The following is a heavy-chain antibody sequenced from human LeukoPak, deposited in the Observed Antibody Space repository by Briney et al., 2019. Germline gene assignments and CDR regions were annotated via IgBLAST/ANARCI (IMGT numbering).Heavy chain of an antibody. CDR1: GGSISSYY. V-gene: IGHV4-59*12. J-gene: IGHJ5*02. CDR2: IYYSGST. Sequence: SETLSLTCTVSGGSISSYYWSWIRQPPGKGLEWIGYIYYSGSTDYNPSLKSRVTITEDTSKNQFSLKLSSVTAADTAVYYCARVYNWFDPWGQGTLVTVSS. CDR3: ARVYNWFDP.